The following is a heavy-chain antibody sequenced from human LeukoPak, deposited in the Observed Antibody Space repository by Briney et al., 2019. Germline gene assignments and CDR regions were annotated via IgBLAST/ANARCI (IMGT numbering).Heavy chain of an antibody. CDR1: GGSLSSSSYY. D-gene: IGHD6-13*01. V-gene: IGHV4-39*01. Sequence: PSETLSLTCTVSGGSLSSSSYYWGWLRQPPGKGLEWLGSIYYSGSTYYNPSLKSRVTISVDTSKNQFSLKLSSVTAADTAVYYCARVGKRYYSSSWYDWFDPWGQGTLVTVSS. CDR2: IYYSGST. J-gene: IGHJ5*02. CDR3: ARVGKRYYSSSWYDWFDP.